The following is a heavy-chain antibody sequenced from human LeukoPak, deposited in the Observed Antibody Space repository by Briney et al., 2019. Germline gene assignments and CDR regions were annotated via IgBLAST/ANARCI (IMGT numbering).Heavy chain of an antibody. CDR3: ASGYYYGSGSYLDY. CDR1: GGSFSGYY. Sequence: SSETLSLTCAVYGGSFSGYYWSWIRQPPGKGLEWIGSIYYSGSTYYNPSLKSRVTISVDTSKNQFSLKLSSVTAADMAVYYCASGYYYGSGSYLDYWGQGTLVTVSS. J-gene: IGHJ4*02. V-gene: IGHV4-34*01. D-gene: IGHD3-10*01. CDR2: IYYSGST.